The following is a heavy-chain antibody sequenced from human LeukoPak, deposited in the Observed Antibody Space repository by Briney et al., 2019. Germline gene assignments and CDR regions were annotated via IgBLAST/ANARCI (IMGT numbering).Heavy chain of an antibody. CDR2: TYHRSRWYN. CDR3: ARIVGGSQDF. CDR1: GDSVSSNSAA. D-gene: IGHD3-16*02. V-gene: IGHV6-1*01. J-gene: IGHJ4*02. Sequence: SQTLSLTCAISGDSVSSNSAAWNWIRQSPSGGLEWLGRTYHRSRWYNDYAVSVRSRITINPDTSKNQFSLQLKSVTPEDTAVYYCARIVGGSQDFWGQGTLVTVSS.